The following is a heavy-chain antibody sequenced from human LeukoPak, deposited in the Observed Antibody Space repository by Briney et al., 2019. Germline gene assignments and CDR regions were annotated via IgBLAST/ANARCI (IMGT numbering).Heavy chain of an antibody. J-gene: IGHJ4*02. V-gene: IGHV1-69*13. CDR1: GGTFSSYA. CDR2: IIPIFGTA. CDR3: ARGVRELRYFDWLFN. D-gene: IGHD3-9*01. Sequence: SVNVSCKASGGTFSSYAISWVRQAPGQGLEWMGGIIPIFGTANYAQKFQGRVTITADESTSTAYMELSSLRSEDTAVYYCARGVRELRYFDWLFNWGQGTLVTVSS.